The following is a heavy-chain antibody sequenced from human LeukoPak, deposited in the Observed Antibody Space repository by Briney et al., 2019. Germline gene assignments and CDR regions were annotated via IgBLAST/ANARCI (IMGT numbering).Heavy chain of an antibody. CDR3: TRTTTPSMVRGVILLRNNWFDP. CDR2: IRSKAYGGTT. J-gene: IGHJ5*02. Sequence: GGSLGLSCTASGFTFGDYAMSWVRQAPGKGLEWVGFIRSKAYGGTTEYAASVKGRFTISRDDSKSIAYLQMNSLKTEDTAVYYCTRTTTPSMVRGVILLRNNWFDPWGQGTLVTVSS. D-gene: IGHD3-10*01. V-gene: IGHV3-49*04. CDR1: GFTFGDYA.